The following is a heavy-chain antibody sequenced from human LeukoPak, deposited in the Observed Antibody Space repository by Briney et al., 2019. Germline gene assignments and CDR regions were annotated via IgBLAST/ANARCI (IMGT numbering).Heavy chain of an antibody. CDR2: IWYDGSNK. CDR1: GFTFSSYG. Sequence: GRSLRLSCAASGFTFSSYGMHWVRQAPGKGLEWVAVIWYDGSNKYYADSVKGRFTISRDNSKNTLYLQMNSLRAEDTAVYYCARDRRPTYRSGWFDPWGQGTLVTVSS. V-gene: IGHV3-33*01. J-gene: IGHJ5*02. CDR3: ARDRRPTYRSGWFDP.